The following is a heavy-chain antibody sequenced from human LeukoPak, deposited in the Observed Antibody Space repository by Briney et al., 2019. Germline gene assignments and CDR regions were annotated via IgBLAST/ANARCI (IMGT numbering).Heavy chain of an antibody. CDR2: IGGSGGST. J-gene: IGHJ4*02. CDR1: GFSFSIYA. Sequence: PGGSLRLSCAASGFSFSIYAMSRVRQAPGKGLEWVSVIGGSGGSTYYAGSVKGRFTISRDNSKSTLYLQMNSLRAEDTAIYYCAKVFRPDGDFHSFDFWGQGTLVTVSS. V-gene: IGHV3-23*01. D-gene: IGHD4-17*01. CDR3: AKVFRPDGDFHSFDF.